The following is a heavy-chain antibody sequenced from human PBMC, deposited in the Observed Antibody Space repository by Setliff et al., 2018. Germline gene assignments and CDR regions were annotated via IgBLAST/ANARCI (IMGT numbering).Heavy chain of an antibody. CDR1: GYSFTSYW. D-gene: IGHD3-22*01. V-gene: IGHV5-51*01. CDR3: ARPTYYYDSSGYPGNAFDI. CDR2: IYPGDSDT. Sequence: PGESLKISCKGSGYSFTSYWIGWVRQMPGKGLEWMGIIYPGDSDTRYSPSFQGQVTISADKSISTAYLQWSSLKASDTAMYYRARPTYYYDSSGYPGNAFDIWGQGTMVTVSS. J-gene: IGHJ3*02.